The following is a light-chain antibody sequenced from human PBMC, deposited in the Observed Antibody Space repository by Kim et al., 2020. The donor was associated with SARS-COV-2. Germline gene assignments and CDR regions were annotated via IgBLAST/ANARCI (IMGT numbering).Light chain of an antibody. CDR2: RAT. CDR3: QQYNNFSWS. CDR1: HSVSRW. J-gene: IGKJ1*01. V-gene: IGKV1-5*03. Sequence: DIQMTQSPSTLSASVGDRVTITCRASHSVSRWLAWYQQKPGKSPKLLIYRATDLESGIPSRCSGSGSETDFTLTISSLQPDDFATYYCQQYNNFSWSFGHGTKVDIK.